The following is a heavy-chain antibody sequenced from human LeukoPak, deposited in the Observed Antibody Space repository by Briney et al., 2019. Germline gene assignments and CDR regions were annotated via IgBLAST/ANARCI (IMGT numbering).Heavy chain of an antibody. CDR2: MNPNSGNT. CDR1: GYTFTSYD. V-gene: IGHV1-8*01. Sequence: ASVKVSCKASGYTFTSYDINWVRHATGQGLEWMGWMNPNSGNTGYAQKFQGRVTMTRNTSISTAYMELSSLRSEDTAVYYCATYYGSGRRSDYWGQGTLVTVSS. J-gene: IGHJ4*02. CDR3: ATYYGSGRRSDY. D-gene: IGHD3-10*01.